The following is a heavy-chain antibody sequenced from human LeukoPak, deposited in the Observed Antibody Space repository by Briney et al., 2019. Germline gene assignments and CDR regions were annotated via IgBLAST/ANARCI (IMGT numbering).Heavy chain of an antibody. J-gene: IGHJ3*02. CDR2: IYENDEK. V-gene: IGHV2-5*01. D-gene: IGHD2-15*01. CDR3: AHRHRGVASDI. CDR1: GFSFSSGGVG. Sequence: ESGPTLVNPRQTLRLTCTFSGFSFSSGGVGVGWIRQPPGKALECLGVIYENDEKLYSSSLQNRLTITKDTSRTQVVLTMANMDPVDTATYYCAHRHRGVASDIWGQGTMVTVSS.